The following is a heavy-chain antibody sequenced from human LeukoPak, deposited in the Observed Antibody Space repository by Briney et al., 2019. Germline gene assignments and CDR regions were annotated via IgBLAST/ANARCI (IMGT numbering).Heavy chain of an antibody. CDR2: ISYDGSNK. V-gene: IGHV3-30*01. D-gene: IGHD3-10*01. J-gene: IGHJ4*02. Sequence: GRSLRLSCAASGFTFSSYAMHWVRQAPGKGLEWVAVISYDGSNKYYADSVKGRFTISRDNSKNTLYLQMNSLRAEDTAVYYCAGDPGSGSYTNYFDYWGQGTLVTVSS. CDR1: GFTFSSYA. CDR3: AGDPGSGSYTNYFDY.